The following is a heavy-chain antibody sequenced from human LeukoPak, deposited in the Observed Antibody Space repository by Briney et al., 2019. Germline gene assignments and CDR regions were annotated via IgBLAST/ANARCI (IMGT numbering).Heavy chain of an antibody. J-gene: IGHJ5*02. CDR2: IYYSGST. D-gene: IGHD3-10*01. V-gene: IGHV4-59*08. Sequence: SETLSLTCTVSGGSISSYYWSWIRQPPGKGLEWIGYIYYSGSTNYNPPLKSRVTISVDTSKNQFSLKLSSVTAADTAVYYCARLNGAAAWFDPWGQGTLVTVSS. CDR3: ARLNGAAAWFDP. CDR1: GGSISSYY.